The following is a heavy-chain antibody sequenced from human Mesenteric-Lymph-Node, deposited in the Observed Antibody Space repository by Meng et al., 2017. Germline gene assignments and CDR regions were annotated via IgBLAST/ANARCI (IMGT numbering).Heavy chain of an antibody. CDR3: AKVLSGYDFWRWFDP. J-gene: IGHJ5*02. V-gene: IGHV3-23*04. CDR1: GFTFDTYA. CDR2: ISGSGGST. D-gene: IGHD3-3*01. Sequence: EVQQVEAGGGLGQPGGSLRLSGAASGFTFDTYAMNWVRQAPGKGLEWVSGISGSGGSTYYADSVKGRFTISRDNSKNTLYLQMNSLRAEDTAVYYCAKVLSGYDFWRWFDPWGQGTLVTVSS.